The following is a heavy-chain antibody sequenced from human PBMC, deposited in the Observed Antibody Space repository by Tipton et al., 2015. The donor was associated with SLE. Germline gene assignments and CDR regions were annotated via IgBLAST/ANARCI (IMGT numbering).Heavy chain of an antibody. V-gene: IGHV3-30*02. D-gene: IGHD2-15*01. J-gene: IGHJ6*02. CDR1: GFTFSSYG. CDR2: IWYDGSNK. Sequence: GSLRLSCAASGFTFSSYGMHWVRQAPGKGLEWVAIIWYDGSNKYYADSVKGRFTISRDNSKNTLYLQMNSLRAEDTAVYYCAGRIGGYYGMDVWGQGTTVTVSS. CDR3: AGRIGGYYGMDV.